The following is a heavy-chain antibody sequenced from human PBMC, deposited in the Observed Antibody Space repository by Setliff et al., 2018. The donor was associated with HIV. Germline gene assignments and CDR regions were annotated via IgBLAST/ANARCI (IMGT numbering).Heavy chain of an antibody. CDR3: ARAGEYRFDY. D-gene: IGHD2-2*01. J-gene: IGHJ4*02. CDR1: GFTFSSFG. Sequence: PGGSLRLSCAASGFTFSSFGMHWVRQAPGKGLEWVSSISSSGTYIHYSDSVKGRFTVSRDNAKNSPYLQMNSLRVDDTAVYYCARAGEYRFDYWGQGTLVTVSS. V-gene: IGHV3-21*01. CDR2: ISSSGTYI.